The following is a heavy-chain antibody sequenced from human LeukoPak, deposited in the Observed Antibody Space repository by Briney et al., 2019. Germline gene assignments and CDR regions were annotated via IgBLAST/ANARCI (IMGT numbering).Heavy chain of an antibody. CDR2: IIPIFGTA. CDR3: ARGGEWELLRSDAFDI. J-gene: IGHJ3*02. D-gene: IGHD1-26*01. Sequence: SVKVSCKASGYTFTSYGISWVRQAPGQGLEWMGGIIPIFGTANYAQKFQGRVTITADESTSTAYMELSSLRSEDTAVYYCARGGEWELLRSDAFDIWGQGTMVTVSS. CDR1: GYTFTSYG. V-gene: IGHV1-69*13.